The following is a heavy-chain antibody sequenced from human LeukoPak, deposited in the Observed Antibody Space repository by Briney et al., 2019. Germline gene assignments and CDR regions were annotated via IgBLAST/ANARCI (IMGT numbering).Heavy chain of an antibody. J-gene: IGHJ3*02. CDR1: GFIFSAAW. Sequence: GGSLRLSCAASGFIFSAAWMSWVRQAPGKGLEWIGRIKQTSSSGTTDYAAPVKGRFTISRENAKNSLYLQMNSLRAGDTAVYYCARGAAAAGDAFDIWGQGTMVTVSS. CDR2: IKQTSSSGTT. D-gene: IGHD6-13*01. V-gene: IGHV3-15*01. CDR3: ARGAAAAGDAFDI.